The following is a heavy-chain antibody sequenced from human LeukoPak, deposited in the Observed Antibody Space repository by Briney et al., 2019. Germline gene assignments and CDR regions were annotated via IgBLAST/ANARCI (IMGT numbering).Heavy chain of an antibody. J-gene: IGHJ4*02. CDR1: GFTFSSYA. CDR3: AKGTRAVEWFGATVEFDY. D-gene: IGHD3-10*01. Sequence: GGSLRLSCAASGFTFSSYAMSWVRQAPGKGLEWVSAISGSGGSTYYADSVKGRFTISRDNSKNTLYLQMNSLRAEDTAVYYCAKGTRAVEWFGATVEFDYWGQGTLVTVSS. V-gene: IGHV3-23*01. CDR2: ISGSGGST.